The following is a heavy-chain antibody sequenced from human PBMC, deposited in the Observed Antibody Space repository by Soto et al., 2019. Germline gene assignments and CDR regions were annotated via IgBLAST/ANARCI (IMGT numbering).Heavy chain of an antibody. Sequence: PSETLSLTCTVSRGSISSGGYYCSWIRHHPGKGLEWIGYIYYSGSTYYSPSLKSRVTISVDTSKNQYSLKLRSVNAADTAVYSCERDLLLGPGWWFDPWGQGTLVTVSS. CDR2: IYYSGST. CDR1: RGSISSGGYY. V-gene: IGHV4-31*03. J-gene: IGHJ5*02. CDR3: ERDLLLGPGWWFDP. D-gene: IGHD3-22*01.